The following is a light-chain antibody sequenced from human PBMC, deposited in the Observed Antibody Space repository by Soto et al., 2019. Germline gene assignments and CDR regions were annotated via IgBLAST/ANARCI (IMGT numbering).Light chain of an antibody. V-gene: IGKV1-5*01. CDR1: QSISSW. J-gene: IGKJ1*01. Sequence: DVQMTLSPSTLSAYVGDRVTITCRASQSISSWLAWYQQKPGKAPKLLIYDASSLESGVPSRFSGSGSGTEFTLTICSLQPDDFATYYCQQYNSYSETFGQGTKADIK. CDR3: QQYNSYSET. CDR2: DAS.